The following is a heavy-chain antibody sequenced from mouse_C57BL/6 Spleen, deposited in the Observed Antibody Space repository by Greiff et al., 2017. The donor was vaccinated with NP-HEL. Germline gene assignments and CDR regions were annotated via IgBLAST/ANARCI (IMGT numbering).Heavy chain of an antibody. D-gene: IGHD2-5*01. J-gene: IGHJ1*03. CDR2: ITSGSSTI. CDR1: GFTFSDYG. V-gene: IGHV5-17*01. Sequence: DVKLVESGGGLVKPGGSLKLSCAASGFTFSDYGMHWVRQPPAKGLESVAYITSGSSTIYYADTVKGRFPISRDNAKNTLFLQMTSLRSEDTAMYYCANSNLHWYFDVWGTGTTVTVSS. CDR3: ANSNLHWYFDV.